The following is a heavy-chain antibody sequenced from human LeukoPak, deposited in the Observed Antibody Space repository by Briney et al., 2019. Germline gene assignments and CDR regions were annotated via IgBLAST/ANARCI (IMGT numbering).Heavy chain of an antibody. CDR2: ITYSGTT. J-gene: IGHJ4*02. V-gene: IGHV4-39*01. CDR1: GDSIGSSTYSTTYY. D-gene: IGHD5-18*01. CDR3: ARGATQDNTAMAIPLDY. Sequence: SETLSLTCTVSGDSIGSSTYSTTYYWGWIRQPPGKGLEWIGSITYSGTTHYKASLKSRVTISVDTSKNQFSLRLSSVTAADTAVYYCARGATQDNTAMAIPLDYWGQGTLVTVSS.